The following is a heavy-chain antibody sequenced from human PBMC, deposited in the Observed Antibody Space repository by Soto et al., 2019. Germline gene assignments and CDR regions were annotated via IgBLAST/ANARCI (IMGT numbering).Heavy chain of an antibody. D-gene: IGHD4-17*01. V-gene: IGHV1-46*03. CDR1: GYTFTSYY. CDR3: ARDLDKKNTVTIPRWFDP. CDR2: INPSGGST. Sequence: GASVKVSCKASGYTFTSYYMHWVRQAPGQGLEWMGIINPSGGSTSYAQKFQGRVTMTRDTSTSTVYMELSSLRSEDTAVYYCARDLDKKNTVTIPRWFDPWGQGTLVTVSS. J-gene: IGHJ5*02.